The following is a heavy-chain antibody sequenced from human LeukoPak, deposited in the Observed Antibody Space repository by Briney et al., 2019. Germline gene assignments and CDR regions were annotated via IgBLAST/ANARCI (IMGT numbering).Heavy chain of an antibody. CDR1: GGTFSSYT. V-gene: IGHV1-69*02. CDR2: IIPILGIA. D-gene: IGHD3-10*01. J-gene: IGHJ4*02. Sequence: SVKVSCKASGGTFSSYTISWVRQAPGQGLEWMGRIIPILGIANYAQKFQGRVTITADKSTSTAYMELSSLRSEDTAVYYCARAGYYGSGSYSPTIFGYWGQGTLVTVSS. CDR3: ARAGYYGSGSYSPTIFGY.